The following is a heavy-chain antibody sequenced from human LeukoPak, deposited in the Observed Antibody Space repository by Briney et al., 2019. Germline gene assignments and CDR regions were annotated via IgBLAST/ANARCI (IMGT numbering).Heavy chain of an antibody. J-gene: IGHJ4*02. D-gene: IGHD2-2*01. CDR2: INPNSGDT. CDR3: ARDYCSSTSCLFDY. V-gene: IGHV1-2*06. CDR1: GYTFTGYH. Sequence: VKVSCKASGYTFTGYHLHWVRQAPGHGLEWMGRINPNSGDTIYAQKFQGRVTMTRDTSISTAYMELGRLRSDDTAVYYCARDYCSSTSCLFDYWGQGTLVTVSS.